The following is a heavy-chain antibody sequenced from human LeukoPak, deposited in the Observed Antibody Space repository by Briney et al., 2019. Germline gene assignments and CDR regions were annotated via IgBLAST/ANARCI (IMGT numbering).Heavy chain of an antibody. CDR1: GFTFSSCA. Sequence: DGSLTLSCAASGFTFSSCAMSWVRQAPGKGLEWVSAISGSGGSTYYADSVKGRFTISRDNSKNTLYLQMNSLRAEDTAVYYCAKDRTYYGSEGFDYWGQGTLVTVSS. J-gene: IGHJ4*02. V-gene: IGHV3-23*01. CDR3: AKDRTYYGSEGFDY. CDR2: ISGSGGST. D-gene: IGHD3-10*01.